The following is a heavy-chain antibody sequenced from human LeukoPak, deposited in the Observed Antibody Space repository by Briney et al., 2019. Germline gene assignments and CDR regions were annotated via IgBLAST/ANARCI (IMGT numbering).Heavy chain of an antibody. CDR2: IIPIFGTA. CDR1: GGTFSSYA. Sequence: ASVKVSCKASGGTFSSYAISWVRQAPGQGLEWMGGIIPIFGTANYAQKFQGRVTITADESTSTAYMELSSLRSEDTAVYYCARDRIGYSSSWYVLGYWGQGTLVTVSS. CDR3: ARDRIGYSSSWYVLGY. J-gene: IGHJ4*02. D-gene: IGHD6-13*01. V-gene: IGHV1-69*13.